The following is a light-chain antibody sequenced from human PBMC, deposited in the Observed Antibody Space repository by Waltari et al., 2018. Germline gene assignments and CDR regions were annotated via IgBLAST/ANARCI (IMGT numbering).Light chain of an antibody. J-gene: IGLJ3*02. V-gene: IGLV1-40*01. CDR2: AND. CDR1: SSNIGAGYH. Sequence: HSVLTQPPSVSGAPGQRVTISCTGSSSNIGAGYHVHWYQHLPGSAPKLLIYANDNRPSGVPDRFSGSKSGAPASLAITGLQAEDEADYYCQSYDNSLSGDWVFGGGTKLTVV. CDR3: QSYDNSLSGDWV.